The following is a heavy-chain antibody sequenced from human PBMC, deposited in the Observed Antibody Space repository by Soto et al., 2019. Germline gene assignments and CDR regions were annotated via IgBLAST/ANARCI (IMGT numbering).Heavy chain of an antibody. V-gene: IGHV3-23*01. CDR3: AKDSSGSCFDY. CDR1: GFTFSSYA. Sequence: GGSLRRSCAASGFTFSSYAIIWGRQAPGKGLEWVSAISGSGGSTYYADSVKGRFTISRDNSKNTLYLQMNSLRAEDTAVYYCAKDSSGSCFDYWCQGTLVTVSS. J-gene: IGHJ4*02. CDR2: ISGSGGST. D-gene: IGHD1-26*01.